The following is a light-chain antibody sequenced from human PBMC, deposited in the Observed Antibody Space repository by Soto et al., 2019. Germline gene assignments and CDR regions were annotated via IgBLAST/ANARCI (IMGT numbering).Light chain of an antibody. CDR3: QQYGSSSIT. V-gene: IGKV3-20*01. J-gene: IGKJ5*01. CDR2: GAS. Sequence: ELTQSPATLSLSPGEIATLSCRASQSVSSSYLAWYQQKPGQAPRLIIYGASSRATGIPDRFSGSGSGTDFTLTISRLEPEDFAVYYCQQYGSSSITFGQGTRLEIK. CDR1: QSVSSSY.